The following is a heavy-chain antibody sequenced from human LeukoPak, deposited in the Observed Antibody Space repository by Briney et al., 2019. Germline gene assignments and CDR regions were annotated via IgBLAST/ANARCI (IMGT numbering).Heavy chain of an antibody. D-gene: IGHD5-18*01. CDR3: ATTGKFVDTAMVTIAHYYYYYMDV. CDR1: GYTLTELS. Sequence: ASVKVSCKVSGYTLTELSMHWVRQAPGKGLEWMGGFDPEDGETIYAQKFQGRVTMTEDTSTDTAYMELSSLRSEDTAVYYCATTGKFVDTAMVTIAHYYYYYMDVWGKGTTVTVSS. V-gene: IGHV1-24*01. J-gene: IGHJ6*03. CDR2: FDPEDGET.